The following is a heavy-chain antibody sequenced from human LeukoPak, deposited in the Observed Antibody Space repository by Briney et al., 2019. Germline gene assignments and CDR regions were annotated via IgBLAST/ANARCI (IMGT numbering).Heavy chain of an antibody. CDR1: GFFSGSYA. CDR2: ISGRGEKT. J-gene: IGHJ3*02. D-gene: IGHD5-24*01. CDR3: ATISAQTFDI. Sequence: GGSLRLSCAASGFFSGSYAMTWVRQAPGKGLEWVSGISGRGEKTYYADSVKGRFTISRDNSKYTLYLQMSGLSAEDTAIYYCATISAQTFDIWGQGTLVSVSS. V-gene: IGHV3-23*01.